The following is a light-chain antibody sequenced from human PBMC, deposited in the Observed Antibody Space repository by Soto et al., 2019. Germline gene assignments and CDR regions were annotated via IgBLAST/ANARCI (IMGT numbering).Light chain of an antibody. CDR2: STN. Sequence: QTVVTQEPSFSVSPGGTVTLTCGLSSGSVSATNYPSWYQQTPGQAPRTLIYSTNTRSSGVPDRFSGSILGNKAALTITGALADDESDYYCVLYMGSGISVFGGGTKLTVL. CDR3: VLYMGSGISV. V-gene: IGLV8-61*01. CDR1: SGSVSATNY. J-gene: IGLJ2*01.